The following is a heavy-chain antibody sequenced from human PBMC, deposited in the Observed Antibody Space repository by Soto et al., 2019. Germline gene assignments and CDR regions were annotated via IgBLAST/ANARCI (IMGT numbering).Heavy chain of an antibody. V-gene: IGHV4-39*01. CDR3: ARHDAYCSGGSCYLDY. Sequence: ETLSLTCTVSGGSISSSSYYWGWIRQPPGKGLEWIGSIYYSGSTYYNPSLKSRVTISVDTSKNQCSLKLSSVTAADTAVYYCARHDAYCSGGSCYLDYWGQGTLVTVSS. D-gene: IGHD2-15*01. CDR2: IYYSGST. CDR1: GGSISSSSYY. J-gene: IGHJ4*02.